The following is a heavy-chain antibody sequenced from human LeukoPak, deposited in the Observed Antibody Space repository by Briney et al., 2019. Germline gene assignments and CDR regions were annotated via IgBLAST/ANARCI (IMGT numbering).Heavy chain of an antibody. CDR2: IYHSGST. D-gene: IGHD3-22*01. Sequence: SQTLSLTCTVSGGSISSGGYYWSWIRQPPGKGLEWIGYIYHSGSTYYNPSLKSRVTISVDRSKNQFSLKLSSVTAADTAVYYCARITMIVVVEPPYFDYWGQGTLVTVSS. CDR3: ARITMIVVVEPPYFDY. CDR1: GGSISSGGYY. J-gene: IGHJ4*02. V-gene: IGHV4-30-2*01.